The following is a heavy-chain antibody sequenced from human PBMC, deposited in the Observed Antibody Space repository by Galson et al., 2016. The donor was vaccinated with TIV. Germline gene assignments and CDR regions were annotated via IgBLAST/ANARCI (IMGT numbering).Heavy chain of an antibody. CDR1: GYSFTGYF. V-gene: IGHV1-2*02. J-gene: IGHJ3*01. CDR2: INPKTGAT. Sequence: SVKVSCKASGYSFTGYFMHWVRQAPGQGLEWMGWINPKTGATTYAQEFQGRITMTRATSASTVYMDLTRLQSDDTAVYYCARSDSYYKYALDVWGQGTTVTVSS. D-gene: IGHD3-10*01. CDR3: ARSDSYYKYALDV.